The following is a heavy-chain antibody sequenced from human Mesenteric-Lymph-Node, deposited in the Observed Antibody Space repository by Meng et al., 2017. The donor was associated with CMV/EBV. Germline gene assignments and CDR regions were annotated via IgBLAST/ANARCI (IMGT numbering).Heavy chain of an antibody. D-gene: IGHD6-13*01. Sequence: GGSLRLSCKTSGYSFTYYWIGWVRQMPGKGLEWMGIIYPGDSYTRYSPSFQGQVTISADESISTAYLQWSSLKASDTAMYYCARHLYSSSLSAFDMWGQGTMVTVSS. CDR2: IYPGDSYT. CDR1: GYSFTYYW. CDR3: ARHLYSSSLSAFDM. J-gene: IGHJ3*02. V-gene: IGHV5-51*01.